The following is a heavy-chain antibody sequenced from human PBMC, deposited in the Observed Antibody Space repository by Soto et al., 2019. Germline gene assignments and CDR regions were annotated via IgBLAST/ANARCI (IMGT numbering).Heavy chain of an antibody. CDR3: ARQMTRGYSYGYIDY. Sequence: GESLKISCKGSGYSFTSYWIGWVRQMPGKGLEWMGIIYPDDSDTTYSPSFQGQVTISADKSITTAHLQWSSLKASDTAMYYCARQMTRGYSYGYIDYWGQGTQVTVSS. CDR2: IYPDDSDT. J-gene: IGHJ4*02. D-gene: IGHD5-18*01. V-gene: IGHV5-51*01. CDR1: GYSFTSYW.